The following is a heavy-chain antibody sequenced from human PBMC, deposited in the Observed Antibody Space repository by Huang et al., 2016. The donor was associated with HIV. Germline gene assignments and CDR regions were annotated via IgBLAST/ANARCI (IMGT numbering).Heavy chain of an antibody. CDR2: IDRGGST. V-gene: IGHV3-53*02. CDR1: AFIVTDHF. D-gene: IGHD1-1*01. J-gene: IGHJ6*03. CDR3: VRGNRDYYWNNVYYYYYYMDV. Sequence: EAQLVETGGGLIRPGGSLRLSCAASAFIVTDHFITWVRQAPGKGLEWVSIIDRGGSTYYADSVKGRFTISKDNSKNMVYLQMGSLRADDTAIYYCVRGNRDYYWNNVYYYYYYMDVWGKGTAVTVSS.